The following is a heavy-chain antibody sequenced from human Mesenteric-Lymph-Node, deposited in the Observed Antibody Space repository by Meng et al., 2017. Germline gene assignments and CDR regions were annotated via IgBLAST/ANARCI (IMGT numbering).Heavy chain of an antibody. V-gene: IGHV1-18*01. CDR3: TRADIAAAGTGGY. CDR1: GYTFSSYD. CDR2: ISGYSGNT. J-gene: IGHJ4*02. D-gene: IGHD6-13*01. Sequence: QGQLVQSGAEVKKPGASVKVSCKASGYTFSSYDISWVRQAPGQGLEWMGWISGYSGNTKYAQKLQGRVTMTTDTSTNTAYMELRSLRSDDTAVYYCTRADIAAAGTGGYWGQGTLVTVSS.